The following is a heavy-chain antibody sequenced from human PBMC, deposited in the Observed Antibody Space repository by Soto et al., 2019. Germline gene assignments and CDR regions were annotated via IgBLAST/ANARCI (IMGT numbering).Heavy chain of an antibody. CDR2: IIPLFGTA. Sequence: SVKVSCKASGVTFSSETLGWVRQAPGQGLEWVGGIIPLFGTASYAQKFQGRVTITADESTSTVYMELSSPRSDDTAVYFCATELGENPASPFDAWGQGTLVTVSS. D-gene: IGHD3-10*01. V-gene: IGHV1-69*13. CDR1: GVTFSSET. CDR3: ATELGENPASPFDA. J-gene: IGHJ4*02.